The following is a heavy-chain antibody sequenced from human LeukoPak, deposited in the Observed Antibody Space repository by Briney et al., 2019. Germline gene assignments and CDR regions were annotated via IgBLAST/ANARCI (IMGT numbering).Heavy chain of an antibody. V-gene: IGHV3-49*04. Sequence: GGSLRLSCTASGFTFGDYAMSWVRQAPGKGLEWVGFIRSKAYGGTTEYAASVKGRFTISRDDSKSIAYLQMNSLKTEDTAVCYCTVHGGYYGSGSYYPEYYYYYMDVWGKGTTVTISS. D-gene: IGHD3-10*01. CDR1: GFTFGDYA. CDR2: IRSKAYGGTT. J-gene: IGHJ6*03. CDR3: TVHGGYYGSGSYYPEYYYYYMDV.